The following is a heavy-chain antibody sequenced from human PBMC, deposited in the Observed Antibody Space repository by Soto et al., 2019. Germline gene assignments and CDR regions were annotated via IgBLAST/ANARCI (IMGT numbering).Heavy chain of an antibody. V-gene: IGHV1-58*01. D-gene: IGHD2-2*01. CDR2: IVVGSGNT. Sequence: QMQLVQSGPEVKKPGTSGKVSCKASGFTFTSSAVQWVRQARGQRLEWIGWIVVGSGNTNYAQKFQERVTITRDMSTSTAYIELSSLRSEDTAVYYCAAASRGYVDYWGQGTLVTVSS. CDR1: GFTFTSSA. CDR3: AAASRGYVDY. J-gene: IGHJ4*02.